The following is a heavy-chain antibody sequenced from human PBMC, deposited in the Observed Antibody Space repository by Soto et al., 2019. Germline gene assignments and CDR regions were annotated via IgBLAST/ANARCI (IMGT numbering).Heavy chain of an antibody. D-gene: IGHD2-2*01. V-gene: IGHV3-7*01. CDR2: IKQDGSEK. Sequence: GGSLRLSCAASGFTFSSYWMSWVRQAPGKGLEWVANIKQDGSEKYYVDSVKGRFTISRDNAKNSLYLQMNSLRAEDTAVYYCARDNVVPAAMLGYYYMDVWGKGTTVNVSS. CDR3: ARDNVVPAAMLGYYYMDV. CDR1: GFTFSSYW. J-gene: IGHJ6*03.